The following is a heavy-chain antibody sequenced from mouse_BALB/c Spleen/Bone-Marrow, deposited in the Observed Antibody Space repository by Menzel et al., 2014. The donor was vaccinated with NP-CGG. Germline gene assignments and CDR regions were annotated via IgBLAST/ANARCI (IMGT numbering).Heavy chain of an antibody. Sequence: QVTLKESGPGILQPSQTLSLTCSFSGFSLSTYGIGVGWIRQPSGKGLEWLAHIWWTDNKHYNTALKSRLTISKDTSSNQVFLKIASVDTADTATYYCARATMITTDAMDYWGQGTSVTVSS. V-gene: IGHV8-11*01. CDR3: ARATMITTDAMDY. CDR2: IWWTDNK. CDR1: GFSLSTYGIG. J-gene: IGHJ4*01. D-gene: IGHD2-4*01.